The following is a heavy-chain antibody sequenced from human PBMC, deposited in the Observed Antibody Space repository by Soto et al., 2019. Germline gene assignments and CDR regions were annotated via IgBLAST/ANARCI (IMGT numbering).Heavy chain of an antibody. CDR2: IYYSGST. D-gene: IGHD2-2*01. Sequence: PSETLSLTCTVSGGSISSYYWSWIRQPPGKGLEWIGYIYYSGSTNYNPSLKSRVTISVDTSKNQFSLKLSSVTAADTAVYYCAGIVVVPAAKIKRNYYYYYMDVWGKGTTVTVSS. J-gene: IGHJ6*03. V-gene: IGHV4-59*01. CDR3: AGIVVVPAAKIKRNYYYYYMDV. CDR1: GGSISSYY.